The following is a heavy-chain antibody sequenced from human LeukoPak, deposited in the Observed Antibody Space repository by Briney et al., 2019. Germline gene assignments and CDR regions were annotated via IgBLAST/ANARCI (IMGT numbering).Heavy chain of an antibody. CDR3: ARDVRPGSYVAYYFDY. CDR1: GYTFTSYY. Sequence: ASVKVSCKASGYTFTSYYMHWVRQAPGQGLEWMGIINPSGGSTSYAQKFQGRVTMTRDTSTSTVYMELSSLRPEDTAVYYCARDVRPGSYVAYYFDYWGQGTLVTVSS. J-gene: IGHJ4*02. V-gene: IGHV1-46*01. D-gene: IGHD3-10*01. CDR2: INPSGGST.